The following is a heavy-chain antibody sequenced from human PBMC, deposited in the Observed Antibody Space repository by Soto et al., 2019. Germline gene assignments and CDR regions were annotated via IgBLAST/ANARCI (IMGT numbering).Heavy chain of an antibody. Sequence: ASVKVSCKVSGYTFTSYGISWVRQAPGQGLEWMGWISAYNGNTNYAQKLQGRVTMTTDTSTSTAYMELRSLRSDDTAVYYCARVGYSYGVNWFDPWGQGTLVTVSS. CDR3: ARVGYSYGVNWFDP. V-gene: IGHV1-18*01. D-gene: IGHD5-18*01. CDR1: GYTFTSYG. J-gene: IGHJ5*02. CDR2: ISAYNGNT.